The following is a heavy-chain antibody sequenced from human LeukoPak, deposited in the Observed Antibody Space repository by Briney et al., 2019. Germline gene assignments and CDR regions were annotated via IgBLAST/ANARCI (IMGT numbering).Heavy chain of an antibody. D-gene: IGHD3-9*01. J-gene: IGHJ4*02. Sequence: SETLSLTCTVSGGSISSSSYYWGWIRQPPGKGLEWIGSIYYSGSTYYNPSLKSRVTVSVDTSKNQFSLKLSSVTAADTAVYYCARSADVLRYFDWFASFDYWGQGTLVTVPS. V-gene: IGHV4-39*01. CDR1: GGSISSSSYY. CDR3: ARSADVLRYFDWFASFDY. CDR2: IYYSGST.